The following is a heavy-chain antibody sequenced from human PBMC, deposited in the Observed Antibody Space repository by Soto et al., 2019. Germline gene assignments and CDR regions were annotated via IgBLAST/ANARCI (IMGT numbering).Heavy chain of an antibody. V-gene: IGHV4-59*08. D-gene: IGHD3-10*01. CDR1: GGSISSYY. CDR2: IYYSGST. Sequence: ETLSLTCTVSGGSISSYYWSWIRQPPGKGLEWIGYIYYSGSTNYNPSLKSRVTISVDTSKNQFSLKLSSVTAADTAVYYCARAQGSGFLVSWGQGTLVTVSS. CDR3: ARAQGSGFLVS. J-gene: IGHJ4*02.